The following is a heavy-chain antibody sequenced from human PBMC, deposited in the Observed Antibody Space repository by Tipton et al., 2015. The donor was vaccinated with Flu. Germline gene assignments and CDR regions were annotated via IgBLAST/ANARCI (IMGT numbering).Heavy chain of an antibody. D-gene: IGHD1-7*01. CDR3: AKDNWNFLTYFYGMDV. V-gene: IGHV3-23*01. Sequence: SLRLSCAASGFTFSNYAMSWVREAPGKGLEWVSVMSGSGGSTYYADSVKGRFTISRDNSKNTVYLQMNSLRAEDTAVYYCAKDNWNFLTYFYGMDVWGQGTTVTVSS. J-gene: IGHJ6*02. CDR2: MSGSGGST. CDR1: GFTFSNYA.